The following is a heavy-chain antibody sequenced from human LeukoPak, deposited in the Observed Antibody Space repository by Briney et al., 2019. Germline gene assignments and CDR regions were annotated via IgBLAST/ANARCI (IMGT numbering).Heavy chain of an antibody. CDR3: ARGDMVVAIGTDY. CDR1: GYRFTSYW. Sequence: GESLRISCNGSGYRFTSYWINCGRQMPGKGLEWMGRIAPSDSYANYSPSFQGHVTISADKSISTAYLQWGSLKASDTAIYYCARGDMVVAIGTDYWGQGTLVTVSS. CDR2: IAPSDSYA. V-gene: IGHV5-10-1*01. J-gene: IGHJ4*02. D-gene: IGHD5-12*01.